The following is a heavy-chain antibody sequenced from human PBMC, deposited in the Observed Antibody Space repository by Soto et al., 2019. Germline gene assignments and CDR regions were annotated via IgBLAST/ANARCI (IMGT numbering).Heavy chain of an antibody. D-gene: IGHD1-26*01. J-gene: IGHJ6*02. CDR1: GFTFSSYG. V-gene: IGHV3-30*18. CDR3: AKVASSGSYASYYYYGMDV. Sequence: PGGSLRLSCAASGFTFSSYGMHWVRQAPGKGLEWVAVISYDGSNKYYADSVKGRFTISRDNSKNTLYLQMNSLRAEDTAVYYCAKVASSGSYASYYYYGMDVWGQGTTVTVSS. CDR2: ISYDGSNK.